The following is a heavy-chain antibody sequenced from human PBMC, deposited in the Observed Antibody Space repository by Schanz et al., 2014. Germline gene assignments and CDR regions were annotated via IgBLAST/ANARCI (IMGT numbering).Heavy chain of an antibody. CDR2: IGGSGGST. Sequence: EVQLVESGGGLVQPGGSLTLSCAASGFTFSSYLMSWVRQAPGKGLEWVSGIGGSGGSTDYADSVKGRFTISRANSENTVHLQMNRLRAEDTAVYFCAKDRWRATVMVDAFDIWGQGTKVTVSS. V-gene: IGHV3-23*04. CDR1: GFTFSSYL. CDR3: AKDRWRATVMVDAFDI. J-gene: IGHJ3*02. D-gene: IGHD4-4*01.